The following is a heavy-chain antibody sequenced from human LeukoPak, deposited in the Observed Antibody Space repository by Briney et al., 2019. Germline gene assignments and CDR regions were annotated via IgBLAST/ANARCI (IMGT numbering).Heavy chain of an antibody. CDR1: GGSISSYY. CDR3: ARAPIYDILRFDY. CDR2: IYYGGST. D-gene: IGHD3-9*01. V-gene: IGHV4-59*01. Sequence: SETLSLTCTVSGGSISSYYWSWIRQPPGKGLEWIGYIYYGGSTNYNPSLKSRVTISVDTSKNQFSLKLSSVTAADTAVYYCARAPIYDILRFDYWGQGTLVTVSS. J-gene: IGHJ4*02.